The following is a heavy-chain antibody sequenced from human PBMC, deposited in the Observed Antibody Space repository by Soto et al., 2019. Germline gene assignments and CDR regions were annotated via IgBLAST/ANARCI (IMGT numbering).Heavy chain of an antibody. V-gene: IGHV4-39*01. CDR1: GGSISGSSYY. CDR2: IYYSGST. D-gene: IGHD3-16*01. J-gene: IGHJ4*02. CDR3: AKSPAFIIIWQYLDS. Sequence: SETLSLTCTVSGGSISGSSYYWGWIRQPPGKGLEWIGSIYYSGSTYYNPSLKSRVTISVDTSKNQFSLKLSSVPAADTVFFSFAKSPAFIIIWQYLDSWGQGPLVTASP.